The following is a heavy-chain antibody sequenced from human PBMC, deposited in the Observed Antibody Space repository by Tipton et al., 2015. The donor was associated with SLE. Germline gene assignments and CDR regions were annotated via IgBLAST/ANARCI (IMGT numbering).Heavy chain of an antibody. D-gene: IGHD6-13*01. CDR1: GGSISSSSYY. Sequence: TLSLTCTVSGGSISSSSYYWGWIRQPPGKGLEWIGSIYYSGSTYYNPSLKSRVTISVDTSKNQFSLKLSSVTAADTAVYYCAREGLGSSWVGAFDIWGQGTMVTVSS. J-gene: IGHJ3*02. CDR3: AREGLGSSWVGAFDI. CDR2: IYYSGST. V-gene: IGHV4-39*02.